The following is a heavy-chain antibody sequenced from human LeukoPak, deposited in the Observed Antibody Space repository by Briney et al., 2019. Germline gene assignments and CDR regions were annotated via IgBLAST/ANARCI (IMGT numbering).Heavy chain of an antibody. CDR1: GGTFSSYA. CDR3: AREQWLITRNMDV. Sequence: SVKVSCKASGGTFSSYAISWVRQAPGQGLEWMGRIIPILGIANYAQKFQGRVTITADKSTSTAYMELSSLRSEDTAVYYCAREQWLITRNMDVWGQGTTVTVSS. J-gene: IGHJ6*02. CDR2: IIPILGIA. D-gene: IGHD6-19*01. V-gene: IGHV1-69*04.